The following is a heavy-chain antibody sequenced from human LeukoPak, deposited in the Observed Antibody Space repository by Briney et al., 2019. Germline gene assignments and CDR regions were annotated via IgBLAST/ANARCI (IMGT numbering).Heavy chain of an antibody. Sequence: SETLSLTCAVYGGSFSGYYWSWIRRPPGKGLEWIGEINHSGSTNYNPSLKSRVTISVDTSKNQFSLKLSSVTAADTAVYYCARVSLRYYYYGMDVWGKGTTVTVSS. J-gene: IGHJ6*04. CDR3: ARVSLRYYYYGMDV. V-gene: IGHV4-34*01. CDR2: INHSGST. CDR1: GGSFSGYY.